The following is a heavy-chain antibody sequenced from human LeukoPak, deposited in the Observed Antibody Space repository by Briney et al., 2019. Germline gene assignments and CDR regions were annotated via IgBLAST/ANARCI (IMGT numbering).Heavy chain of an antibody. CDR3: ARESRSCCSSTSCYQNCYYYGMDV. V-gene: IGHV4-30-4*01. J-gene: IGHJ6*02. Sequence: PSQTLSLTCTVSGGSISSGDYYWSWIRQPPGKGLEWIGYIYYSGSTYYNPSLKSRVTISVDTSKNQFSLRLSSVTAADTAVYYCARESRSCCSSTSCYQNCYYYGMDVWGQGTTVTVSS. D-gene: IGHD2-2*01. CDR2: IYYSGST. CDR1: GGSISSGDYY.